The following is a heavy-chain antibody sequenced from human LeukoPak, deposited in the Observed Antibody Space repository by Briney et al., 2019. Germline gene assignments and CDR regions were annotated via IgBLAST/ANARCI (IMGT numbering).Heavy chain of an antibody. V-gene: IGHV3-30-3*01. J-gene: IGHJ4*02. CDR2: ISYDGSNK. D-gene: IGHD6-19*01. CDR3: ARGDIAVAPPGYYFDY. Sequence: GGSLRLSCAASGFTFSSYAMHWVRQAPGKGLEWVAVISYDGSNKYYADSVKGRFTISRDNSKNTLYLQMNSLRAEDTAVYYCARGDIAVAPPGYYFDYWGQGTLVTVSS. CDR1: GFTFSSYA.